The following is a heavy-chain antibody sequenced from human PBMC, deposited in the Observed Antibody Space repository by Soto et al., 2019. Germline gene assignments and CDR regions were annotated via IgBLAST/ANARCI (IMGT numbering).Heavy chain of an antibody. CDR2: ISASGGST. V-gene: IGHV3-23*01. D-gene: IGHD1-7*01. CDR1: GFTFSSYA. J-gene: IGHJ4*02. Sequence: GSLIRSCAASGFTFSSYAMICARQAPGKGLEWVSAISASGGSTYYADSVKGRFTISRDNSKNTLYLQMNSLRAEDTAVYYCASRRARGVGNSYYFDYWGQGTLVTVSS. CDR3: ASRRARGVGNSYYFDY.